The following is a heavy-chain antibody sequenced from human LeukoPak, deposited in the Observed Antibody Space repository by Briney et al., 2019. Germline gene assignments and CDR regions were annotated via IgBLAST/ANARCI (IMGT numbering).Heavy chain of an antibody. D-gene: IGHD2-2*01. J-gene: IGHJ5*02. Sequence: GASVKVSCKASGYTFTDYYMHWVRQAPGQGLEWMGWIYPNSGGTNYAQKFQGRVTMTRDTSINTAYMELTSLRSDDTAVYYCVRDGARWLDCSSTSCYSGGNWFVPWGPGTLVTVSS. CDR2: IYPNSGGT. V-gene: IGHV1-2*02. CDR1: GYTFTDYY. CDR3: VRDGARWLDCSSTSCYSGGNWFVP.